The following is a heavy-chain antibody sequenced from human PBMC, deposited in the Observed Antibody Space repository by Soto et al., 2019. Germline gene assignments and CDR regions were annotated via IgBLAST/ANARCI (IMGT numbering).Heavy chain of an antibody. Sequence: QVQLVQSGDEVKKPGASVKVSCKASGYTFTSYDINWVRQAAGQGLEWMGWMSPNSGSTGYAPKFQDRLTMTRDTSIRAAYLELSSLRSEDTAVYYCYDLNYWGQGTLVTVSS. D-gene: IGHD3-22*01. J-gene: IGHJ4*02. CDR2: MSPNSGST. CDR1: GYTFTSYD. CDR3: YDLNY. V-gene: IGHV1-8*01.